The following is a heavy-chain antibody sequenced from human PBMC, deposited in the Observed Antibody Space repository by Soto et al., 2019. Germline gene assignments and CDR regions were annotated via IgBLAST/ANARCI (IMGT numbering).Heavy chain of an antibody. CDR2: VHHSGRT. J-gene: IGHJ4*02. V-gene: IGHV4-34*01. CDR1: GGTISGYY. CDR3: ARGGDWRFDY. Sequence: LSLTCTVTGGTISGYYWTWARQSPGKGLEWIGEVHHSGRTNYNPSLRSRVTISIDKSKNHFSLKLNSVTAADTALYYCARGGDWRFDYWGQGTLVTVSS. D-gene: IGHD2-21*02.